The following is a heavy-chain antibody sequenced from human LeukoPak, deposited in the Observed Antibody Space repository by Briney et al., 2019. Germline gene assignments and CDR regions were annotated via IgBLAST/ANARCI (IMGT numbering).Heavy chain of an antibody. Sequence: GASVKVSCKASGYTFTSYDINWVRRATGQGLEWMGWMNPNSGNTGYAQKFQGRVTMTRNTSISTAYMELSSLRSEDTAVYYCARGENDLGIAERIDYWGQGTLVTVSS. J-gene: IGHJ4*02. CDR1: GYTFTSYD. D-gene: IGHD6-13*01. CDR3: ARGENDLGIAERIDY. V-gene: IGHV1-8*01. CDR2: MNPNSGNT.